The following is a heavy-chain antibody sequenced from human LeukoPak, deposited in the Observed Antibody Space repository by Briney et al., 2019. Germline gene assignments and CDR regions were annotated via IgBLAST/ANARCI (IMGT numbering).Heavy chain of an antibody. D-gene: IGHD2-2*01. J-gene: IGHJ5*02. CDR1: GGSISSGGYY. Sequence: KPSETLSLTCTVSGGSISSGGYYWSWIRQHPGKGLEWIGYIYYSGSTYYNPSLKSRVTISVDTSKNQFSLKLSSVTAADTAVYYCARSSTSYLHSSSPPPFDPWGQGTLVTVSS. CDR3: ARSSTSYLHSSSPPPFDP. V-gene: IGHV4-31*03. CDR2: IYYSGST.